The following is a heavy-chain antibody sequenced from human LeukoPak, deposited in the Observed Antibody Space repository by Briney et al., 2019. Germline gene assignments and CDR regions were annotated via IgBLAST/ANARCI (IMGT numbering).Heavy chain of an antibody. D-gene: IGHD3-22*01. CDR3: AVGEGDSSGYYYTNDY. J-gene: IGHJ4*02. CDR1: GGSFSGYH. Sequence: SETLSLTCAVYGGSFSGYHWSWIRQPPGKGLEWIGEINHSGSTNYNPSLKSRVTISVDTSKNQFSLKLSSVTAADTAVYYCAVGEGDSSGYYYTNDYWGQGTLVTVSS. V-gene: IGHV4-34*01. CDR2: INHSGST.